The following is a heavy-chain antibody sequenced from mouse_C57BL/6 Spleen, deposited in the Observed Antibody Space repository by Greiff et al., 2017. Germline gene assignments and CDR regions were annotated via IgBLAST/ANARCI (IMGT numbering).Heavy chain of an antibody. CDR2: IDPSDSYT. CDR1: GYTFTSYW. V-gene: IGHV1-50*01. J-gene: IGHJ2*01. Sequence: VQLQQPGAELVKPGALVKLSCKASGYTFTSYWMQWVKQRPGQGLEWIGEIDPSDSYTNYNQKFKGKATLTVDTSSSTAYMQLSSLTSEDSAVYYCASRDYFDYWGQGTTLTVSS. CDR3: ASRDYFDY.